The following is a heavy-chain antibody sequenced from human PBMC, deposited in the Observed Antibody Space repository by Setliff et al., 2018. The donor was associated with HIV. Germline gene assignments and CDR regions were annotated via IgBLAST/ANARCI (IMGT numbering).Heavy chain of an antibody. CDR2: ISSTGGTT. CDR1: GFTFTDYW. V-gene: IGHV3-23*01. CDR3: GKDSSDWSDG. Sequence: GSLRLSCAASGFTFTDYWMHWVRQVPGKGLEWVSGISSTGGTTYYADSVKGRFTISRDNSKNTLFLQVKSLTAEDTAIYYCGKDSSDWSDGWGQGTLVTVSS. D-gene: IGHD3-22*01. J-gene: IGHJ5*02.